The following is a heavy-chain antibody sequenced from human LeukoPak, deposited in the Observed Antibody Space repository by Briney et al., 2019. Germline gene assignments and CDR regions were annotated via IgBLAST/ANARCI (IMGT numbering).Heavy chain of an antibody. D-gene: IGHD2-2*01. V-gene: IGHV5-51*01. Sequence: GESLKISCKGSGYSFTSYWIGWVRQMPGKGLEWMGIIYPGDSDTRYSPSFQGQVTISADKSISTAYLQWSSLKASDTAMYYCARGGPSTSPRRYYYGMDVWGQGTTVTVSS. CDR1: GYSFTSYW. CDR2: IYPGDSDT. J-gene: IGHJ6*02. CDR3: ARGGPSTSPRRYYYGMDV.